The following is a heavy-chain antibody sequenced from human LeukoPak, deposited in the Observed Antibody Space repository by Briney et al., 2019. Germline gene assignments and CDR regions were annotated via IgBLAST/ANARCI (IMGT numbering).Heavy chain of an antibody. CDR3: ARDASVVVAATRGYYYYYYMDV. CDR1: GFTFSSYS. D-gene: IGHD2-15*01. J-gene: IGHJ6*03. V-gene: IGHV3-21*01. CDR2: ISSSSSYI. Sequence: KPGGSLRLSCAASGFTFSSYSMNWVRQAPGKGLEWVSSISSSSSYIYYADSVKGRFTISRDNAKNSLYLQMNSLRAEGTAVYYCARDASVVVAATRGYYYYYYMDVWGKGTTVTVSS.